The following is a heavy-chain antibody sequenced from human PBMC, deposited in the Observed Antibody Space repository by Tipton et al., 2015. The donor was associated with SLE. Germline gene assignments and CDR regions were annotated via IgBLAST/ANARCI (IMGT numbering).Heavy chain of an antibody. V-gene: IGHV1-69*04. J-gene: IGHJ3*02. CDR2: LVPIGLP. Sequence: WIRQAPGQGLEWMGRLVPIGLPTYAQKFQGRVTFTADTSTTTVYMEVHNLRSEDAATYFCARGHHTGGGAFDIWGQGTMVTVSS. D-gene: IGHD7-27*01. CDR3: ARGHHTGGGAFDI.